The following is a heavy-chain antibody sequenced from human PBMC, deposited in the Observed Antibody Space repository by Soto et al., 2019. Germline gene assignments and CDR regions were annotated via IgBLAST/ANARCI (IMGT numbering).Heavy chain of an antibody. CDR1: GFTFSSYA. V-gene: IGHV3-23*01. CDR2: ISGSGDST. CDR3: AKGGGVVPAAMRLSYFDY. Sequence: EVQLLESGGGLVQPGGSLRLSCAASGFTFSSYAMSWVRQAPGKGLEWVSAISGSGDSTYYADSVKGRFTISRDNSKNTLYLQMNSLRAEDTAVYYCAKGGGVVPAAMRLSYFDYWGQGTLVTVSS. J-gene: IGHJ4*02. D-gene: IGHD2-2*01.